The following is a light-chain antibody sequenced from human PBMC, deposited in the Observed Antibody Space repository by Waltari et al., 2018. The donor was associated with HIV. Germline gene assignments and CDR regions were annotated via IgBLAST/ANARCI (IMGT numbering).Light chain of an antibody. Sequence: IQMAQSASSLCASVGDSVSITCRASQSVSYNLNWYQLKPGKAPKVLIYDASNLQSGVPSRFSGSRSGTDFTLTINSLQPDDFATYFCHQSYNSPLTFGPGTKVEI. J-gene: IGKJ3*01. V-gene: IGKV1-39*01. CDR3: HQSYNSPLT. CDR1: QSVSYN. CDR2: DAS.